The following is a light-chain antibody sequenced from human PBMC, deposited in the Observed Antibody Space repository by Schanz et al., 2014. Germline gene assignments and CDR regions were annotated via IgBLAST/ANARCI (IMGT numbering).Light chain of an antibody. Sequence: IQLTQSPSSLSASVGDRVTITCRASQGISSYLAWYQQKPGKAPKLLIYAASTLQSGVPSRFSGSGSGTEFTLTISSLQPDDFATYYCQQYDSHLTFGGGTKVEI. V-gene: IGKV1-9*01. CDR1: QGISSY. J-gene: IGKJ4*01. CDR3: QQYDSHLT. CDR2: AAS.